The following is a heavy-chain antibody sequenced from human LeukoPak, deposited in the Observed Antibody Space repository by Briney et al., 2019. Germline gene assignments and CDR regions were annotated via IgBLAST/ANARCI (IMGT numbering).Heavy chain of an antibody. D-gene: IGHD1-26*01. J-gene: IGHJ3*02. Sequence: GGSLRLSCAASGFTVSSNYMSWVRQAPGKGLEWVSVIYSGGSTYYADSVKGRLTISRDNSKNTLYLQMNSLRAEDTAVYYCARDRVTNDAFDIWGQGTMVTVSS. CDR3: ARDRVTNDAFDI. CDR1: GFTVSSNY. V-gene: IGHV3-53*01. CDR2: IYSGGST.